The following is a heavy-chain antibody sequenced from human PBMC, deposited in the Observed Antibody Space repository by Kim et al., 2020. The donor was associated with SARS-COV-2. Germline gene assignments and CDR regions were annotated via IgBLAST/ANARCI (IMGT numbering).Heavy chain of an antibody. V-gene: IGHV1-18*04. CDR3: ARPRDYYDSSGYSYGMDV. CDR1: GYTFTSYG. D-gene: IGHD3-22*01. J-gene: IGHJ6*02. CDR2: ISAYNGNT. Sequence: ASVKVSCKASGYTFTSYGISWVRQAPGQGLEWMGWISAYNGNTNYAQKLQGRVTTTDTSTSTAYMELRSLRSDDTAVYYCARPRDYYDSSGYSYGMDVWGQGTTVTVSS.